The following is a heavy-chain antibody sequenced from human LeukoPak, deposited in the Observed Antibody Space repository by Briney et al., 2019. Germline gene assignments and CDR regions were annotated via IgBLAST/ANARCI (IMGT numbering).Heavy chain of an antibody. D-gene: IGHD3-22*01. CDR2: IYYGENT. CDR1: GGSISSRNW. J-gene: IGHJ4*02. Sequence: SETLSLTCAVSGGSISSRNWWSWVRQPPGKGLERIGNIYYGENTYYNPSLKSRVTISIDTSNDQFYLKLSSLTAADTAVYYRARRDDSSGYHKIFDYWGQGTLVTVSS. CDR3: ARRDDSSGYHKIFDY. V-gene: IGHV4-4*02.